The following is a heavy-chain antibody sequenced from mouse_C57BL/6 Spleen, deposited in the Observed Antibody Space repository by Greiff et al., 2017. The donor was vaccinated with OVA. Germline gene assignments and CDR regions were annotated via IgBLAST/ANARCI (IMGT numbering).Heavy chain of an antibody. CDR2: IYPGDGDT. CDR1: GYAFSSYW. D-gene: IGHD2-5*01. CDR3: ARGDSNYVHWYFDV. J-gene: IGHJ1*03. V-gene: IGHV1-80*01. Sequence: VKLQESGAELVKPGASVKISCKASGYAFSSYWMNWVKQRPGKGLEWIGQIYPGDGDTNYNGKFKGKATLTADKSSSTAYMQLSSLTSEDSAVYFCARGDSNYVHWYFDVWGTGTTVTVSS.